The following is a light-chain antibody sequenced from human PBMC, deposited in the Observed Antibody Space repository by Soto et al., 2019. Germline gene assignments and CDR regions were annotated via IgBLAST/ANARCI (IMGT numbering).Light chain of an antibody. V-gene: IGLV2-14*01. CDR2: EVS. CDR3: SSYTSSSTLV. J-gene: IGLJ2*01. Sequence: QSVLTQPASVSGSPGQSITISCTGSSSDVGGYNYVSWYQQHPGKAPKLMIYEVSNRTSGISNRFSGSKSGNTASLTLSGRQAEDEADYDCSSYTSSSTLVFGGGTKLTVL. CDR1: SSDVGGYNY.